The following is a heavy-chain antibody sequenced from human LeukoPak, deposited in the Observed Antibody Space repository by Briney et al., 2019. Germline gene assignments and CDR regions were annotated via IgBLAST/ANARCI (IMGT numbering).Heavy chain of an antibody. CDR3: ARDRYGSGYGYYYGMDV. J-gene: IGHJ6*02. Sequence: GSLRPSCAASGFTFSSYAMSWIRQPPGKGLEWIGYIYYSGSTNYNPSLKSRVTISVDTSKNQFSLKLSSVTAADTAVYYCARDRYGSGYGYYYGMDVWGQGTTVTVSS. D-gene: IGHD3-10*01. CDR1: GFTFSSYA. CDR2: IYYSGST. V-gene: IGHV4-59*01.